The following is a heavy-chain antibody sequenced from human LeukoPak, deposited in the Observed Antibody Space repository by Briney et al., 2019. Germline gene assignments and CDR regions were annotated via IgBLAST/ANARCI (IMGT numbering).Heavy chain of an antibody. J-gene: IGHJ5*02. Sequence: SETLSLTCTVSGGPISSHCWSWIRQPPGKGLEWIGYIYYSGSTNYNPSLKSRVTISVDTSKNQFSLKLSSVTAADTAVYYCARGGPRGSFDPWGQGTLVTVSS. CDR3: ARGGPRGSFDP. D-gene: IGHD3-10*01. CDR2: IYYSGST. CDR1: GGPISSHC. V-gene: IGHV4-59*11.